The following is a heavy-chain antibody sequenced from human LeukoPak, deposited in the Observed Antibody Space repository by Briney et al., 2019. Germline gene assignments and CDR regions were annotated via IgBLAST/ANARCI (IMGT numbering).Heavy chain of an antibody. V-gene: IGHV3-7*01. CDR1: GFTFSSYT. Sequence: GGSLRLSCAASGFTFSSYTMRWVRQAPGEGLEWVANINEDGSKKYYVGSVEGRFTISRDNAKNSVFLQMNSLRAEDTAMYYCASSSYSSSSSWGQGTLVTVSS. CDR3: ASSSYSSSSS. CDR2: INEDGSKK. J-gene: IGHJ5*02. D-gene: IGHD6-6*01.